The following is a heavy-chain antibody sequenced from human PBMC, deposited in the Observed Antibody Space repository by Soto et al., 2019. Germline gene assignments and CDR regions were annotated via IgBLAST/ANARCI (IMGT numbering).Heavy chain of an antibody. J-gene: IGHJ4*02. CDR2: ISYHGSNK. D-gene: IGHD6-19*01. CDR1: GFTFSSYG. CDR3: AKEEGGYSSGSSSADY. Sequence: QVQLVESGGGVVQPGRSLRLSCAASGFTFSSYGMHWVRQAPGKGLEWVAVISYHGSNKYYADSVKGRFTISRDNSKNPLELQMNSLRAEDTAVYYCAKEEGGYSSGSSSADYWGQGTLVTVSS. V-gene: IGHV3-30*18.